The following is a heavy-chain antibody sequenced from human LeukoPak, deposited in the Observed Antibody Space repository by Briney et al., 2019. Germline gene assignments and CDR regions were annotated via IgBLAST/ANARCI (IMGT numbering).Heavy chain of an antibody. D-gene: IGHD4-23*01. CDR3: AKLTRSYYYYYGMDV. J-gene: IGHJ6*02. CDR1: GYTFTSYY. CDR2: INPNSGGT. Sequence: EASVKVSCKASGYTFTSYYMHWVRQAPGQGLEWMGWINPNSGGTNYAQKFQGRVTMTRDTSISTAYMELSRLRSDDTAVYYCAKLTRSYYYYYGMDVWGQGTTVTVSS. V-gene: IGHV1-2*02.